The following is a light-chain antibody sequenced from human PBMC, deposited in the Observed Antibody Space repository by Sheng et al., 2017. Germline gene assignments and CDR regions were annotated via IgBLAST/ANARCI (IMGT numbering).Light chain of an antibody. Sequence: EIVLTQSPATLSLSPGERATLSCRASQSVSSNLAWYQQKPGQTPSLLIYGASSRATGIPDRFSGSGSGTDFTLTISRLEPEDFAVYYCQQRSNWPPFTFGPGTKVDIK. V-gene: IGKV3-11*01. CDR2: GAS. CDR1: QSVSSN. J-gene: IGKJ3*01. CDR3: QQRSNWPPFT.